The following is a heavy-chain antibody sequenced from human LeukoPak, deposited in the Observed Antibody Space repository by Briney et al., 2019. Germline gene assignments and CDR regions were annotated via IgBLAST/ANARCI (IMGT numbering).Heavy chain of an antibody. CDR1: AFDFSTNW. CDR2: IKGDGIST. J-gene: IGHJ4*02. V-gene: IGHV3-74*01. CDR3: AKDHYWSIDY. D-gene: IGHD3-3*01. Sequence: QTGGSLRLYCAASAFDFSTNWMHWVRHAPGQGLVWVSRIKGDGISTNYADSVKGRFTISRDIAKNTLYLQMNSLRAEDTGVYYCAKDHYWSIDYWGRGTLVTVSS.